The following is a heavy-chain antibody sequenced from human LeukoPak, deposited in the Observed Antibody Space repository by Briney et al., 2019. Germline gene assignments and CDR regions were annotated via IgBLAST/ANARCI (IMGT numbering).Heavy chain of an antibody. J-gene: IGHJ4*02. CDR2: ISGSGGST. CDR3: ADSNTMVRGGVFDY. Sequence: GGSLRLSCAASGFTFSSYAMSWVRQAPGKGPEWVSAISGSGGSTYYADSVKGRFTISRDNSKDTLYLQMNSLGAEDTAVYYCADSNTMVRGGVFDYWGQGTLVTVSS. V-gene: IGHV3-23*01. D-gene: IGHD3-10*01. CDR1: GFTFSSYA.